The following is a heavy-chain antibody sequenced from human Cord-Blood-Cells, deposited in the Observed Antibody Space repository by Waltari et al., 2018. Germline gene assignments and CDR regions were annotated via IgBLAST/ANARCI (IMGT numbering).Heavy chain of an antibody. CDR1: GYTFTGYY. Sequence: QVQLVQSGAEVKKPGASVKVSCKASGYTFTGYYMHWVRQAPGQGLEWMGWINPNSGGTNYAQKFQGWVTMTRDTSISTAYMELSRLRSGDTAVYYCARERYYGSGSQETIYYYGMDVWGQGTTVTVSS. J-gene: IGHJ6*02. CDR2: INPNSGGT. D-gene: IGHD3-10*01. CDR3: ARERYYGSGSQETIYYYGMDV. V-gene: IGHV1-2*04.